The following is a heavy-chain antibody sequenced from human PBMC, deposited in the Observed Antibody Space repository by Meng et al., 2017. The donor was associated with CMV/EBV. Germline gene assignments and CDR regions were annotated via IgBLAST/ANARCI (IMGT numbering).Heavy chain of an antibody. J-gene: IGHJ4*02. CDR1: GFSVSSNY. CDR2: IYSGNNT. Sequence: GFSVSSNYMSWVRQAPGKGLEWVSVIYSGNNTYYADSVKGRFTISRDNSKNTLYLQMNSLRAEDTAVYYCARGGYDILTGYIAPFDYWGQGTLVTVSS. CDR3: ARGGYDILTGYIAPFDY. V-gene: IGHV3-53*01. D-gene: IGHD3-9*01.